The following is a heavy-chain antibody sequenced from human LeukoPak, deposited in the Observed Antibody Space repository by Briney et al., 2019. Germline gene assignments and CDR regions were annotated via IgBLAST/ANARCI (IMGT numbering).Heavy chain of an antibody. CDR1: GFTFDDYG. J-gene: IGHJ4*02. D-gene: IGHD3-9*01. CDR2: ITWNGGST. Sequence: PGGSLRLSCAASGFTFDDYGMSWVRQAPGKGLEWVSGITWNGGSTGYADSVKGRFTISRDNAKNTLYLQMNSLRAEDTAVYYCARAGRGLRYFDWLTYDYWGQGTLVTVSS. V-gene: IGHV3-20*04. CDR3: ARAGRGLRYFDWLTYDY.